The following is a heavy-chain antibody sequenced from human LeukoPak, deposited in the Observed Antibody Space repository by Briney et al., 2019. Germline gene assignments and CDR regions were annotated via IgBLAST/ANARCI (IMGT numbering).Heavy chain of an antibody. Sequence: SVKVSCKASGGTFSSYAISWVRQAPGQGLEWMGRIIPIRGIANYAQKYQGRVTITAYKSTSTAYMELSSRRSEDTAVCYCARASGALDYWGDGTLVTVSP. J-gene: IGHJ4*01. CDR1: GGTFSSYA. CDR2: IIPIRGIA. D-gene: IGHD3-16*01. V-gene: IGHV1-69*04. CDR3: ARASGALDY.